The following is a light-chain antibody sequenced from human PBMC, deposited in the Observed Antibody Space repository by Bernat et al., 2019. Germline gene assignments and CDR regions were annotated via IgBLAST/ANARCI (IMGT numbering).Light chain of an antibody. J-gene: IGKJ3*01. CDR1: QSLVHSDGKTY. V-gene: IGKV2-30*02. CDR2: QVS. CDR3: GKGTHWPVT. Sequence: PASISCRSSQSLVHSDGKTYLNWLHQKPGQPPRLLLYQVSNRYSGVPDRFSGSWAGTDFTLKIRRVEAEDVGVYYVGKGTHWPVTLGPGNKLDIK.